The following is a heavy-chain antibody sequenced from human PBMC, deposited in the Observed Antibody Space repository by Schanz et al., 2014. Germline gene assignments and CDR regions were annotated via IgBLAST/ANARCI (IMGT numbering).Heavy chain of an antibody. D-gene: IGHD5-12*01. CDR3: ASPSGYSDYGTYFDF. Sequence: ADLVESGGGLIQRGESLRLSCAASGFTLSNSDMHWVRQAPGKGLEWVALISNDGSIKYYADSVEGRFTISRDNSRNTLYLQMNSLRTEDTAVYYCASPSGYSDYGTYFDFWGQGTLVTVSS. J-gene: IGHJ4*02. CDR1: GFTLSNSD. V-gene: IGHV3-30-3*01. CDR2: ISNDGSIK.